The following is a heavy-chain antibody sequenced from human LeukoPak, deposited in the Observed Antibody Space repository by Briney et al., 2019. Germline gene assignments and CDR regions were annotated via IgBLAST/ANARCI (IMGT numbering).Heavy chain of an antibody. Sequence: SETLSLTCTVSGGSISSYYWNWIRQPAGKGLEWIGRIYATGSTNYNPSLKSRVTMSVDTSKNQFSLKLSSVTAADTAVYYCVRGNPYSSAWSFDYWGQGTLVTVSS. CDR1: GGSISSYY. D-gene: IGHD6-19*01. CDR2: IYATGST. J-gene: IGHJ4*02. CDR3: VRGNPYSSAWSFDY. V-gene: IGHV4-4*07.